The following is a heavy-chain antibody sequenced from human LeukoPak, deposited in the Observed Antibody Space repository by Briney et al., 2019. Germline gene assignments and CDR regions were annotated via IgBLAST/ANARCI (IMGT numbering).Heavy chain of an antibody. CDR3: ARTNAFDI. CDR2: IFYSRST. V-gene: IGHV4-59*08. CDR1: AGSISNYH. J-gene: IGHJ3*02. Sequence: PSETLSLTCTVAAGSISNYHWSWIRQPPGKGLEWIGCIFYSRSTYYNPSLESRVTISVDTSKNQFSLRLSSVTAADTAVYYCARTNAFDIWGQGTMVTVSS.